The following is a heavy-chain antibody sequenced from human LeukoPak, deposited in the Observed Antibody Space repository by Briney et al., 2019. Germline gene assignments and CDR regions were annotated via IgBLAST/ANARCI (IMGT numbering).Heavy chain of an antibody. CDR3: ARDSDPNWNYPDYYYYGMDV. CDR1: GFTFSSYA. D-gene: IGHD1-7*01. V-gene: IGHV3-30-3*01. CDR2: ISYDGSNK. Sequence: GGSLRLSCAASGFTFSSYAMHWVRQAPGKGLEWVAVISYDGSNKYYADSVKGRFTISRDNSKNTLYLQMNSLRAEGTAVYYCARDSDPNWNYPDYYYYGMDVWGQGTTVTVSS. J-gene: IGHJ6*02.